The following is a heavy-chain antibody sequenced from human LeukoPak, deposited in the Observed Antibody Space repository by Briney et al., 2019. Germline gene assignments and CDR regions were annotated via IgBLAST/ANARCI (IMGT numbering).Heavy chain of an antibody. V-gene: IGHV4-34*01. Sequence: SETLSLTCAVYDGSFSGYYWSWIRQPPGKGLEWIGEINHSGSTNYNPSLKSRVTISVDTSKNQFSLKLSSVTAADTAVYYCARAPKLVTVTTPPGYYYYYGMDVWGQGTTVTVSS. J-gene: IGHJ6*02. CDR2: INHSGST. CDR1: DGSFSGYY. CDR3: ARAPKLVTVTTPPGYYYYYGMDV. D-gene: IGHD4-17*01.